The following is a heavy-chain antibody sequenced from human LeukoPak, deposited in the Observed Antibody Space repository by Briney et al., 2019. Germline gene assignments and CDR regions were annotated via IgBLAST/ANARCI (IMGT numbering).Heavy chain of an antibody. CDR2: IDPGGAT. CDR3: ARENESHDF. CDR1: GFSFTDYY. V-gene: IGHV1-46*01. Sequence: GASVKVSCTASGFSFTDYYMHWMRQAPGQGLEWMGMIDPGGATTYAPKFQGRVTMIRDTSTSTMYMELSSLRSDDTAVYYCARENESHDFWGQGTLVTVSS. J-gene: IGHJ4*02.